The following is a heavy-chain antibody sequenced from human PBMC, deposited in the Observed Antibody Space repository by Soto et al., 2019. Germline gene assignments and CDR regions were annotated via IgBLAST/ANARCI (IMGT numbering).Heavy chain of an antibody. CDR2: IIPIFGTA. J-gene: IGHJ4*02. CDR3: AREGASGSHIGD. Sequence: QVPLVQSGAEVKKPGSSVKVSCKASGGTFRSYAISWVRQAPGQGLEWMGGIIPIFGTANYAQKFQGRVTITADESTSTAYMELSSLRSEDTAVYYCAREGASGSHIGDWGQGTLVTVSS. CDR1: GGTFRSYA. D-gene: IGHD2-21*01. V-gene: IGHV1-69*01.